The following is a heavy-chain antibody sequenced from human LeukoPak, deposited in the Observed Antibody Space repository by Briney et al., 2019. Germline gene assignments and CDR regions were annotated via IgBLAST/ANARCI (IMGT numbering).Heavy chain of an antibody. J-gene: IGHJ4*02. D-gene: IGHD3-22*01. CDR2: IKQDGGEK. Sequence: GSLRLSCSGSGFIFSSYWMTWVRQAPGKGLEWVANIKQDGGEKYYVDSVKGRFTISRDNAKNSLYLQMNSLSAEDTAVYYWATAEGSDDSSGYLDYWGQGTLVTVSS. V-gene: IGHV3-7*01. CDR3: ATAEGSDDSSGYLDY. CDR1: GFIFSSYW.